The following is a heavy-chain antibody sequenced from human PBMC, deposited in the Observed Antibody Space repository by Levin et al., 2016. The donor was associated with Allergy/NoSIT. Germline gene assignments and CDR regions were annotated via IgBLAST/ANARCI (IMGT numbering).Heavy chain of an antibody. D-gene: IGHD2-21*01. V-gene: IGHV3-23*01. CDR3: AKVTYSHYAMDV. CDR2: ITYNGGST. Sequence: GESLKISCAASGFTFSTYAMSWVRQAPGQGLEWVSGITYNGGSTYYVDSVKGRFTISRDNAKNSLFLQMNSLTDEDTAVYYCAKVTYSHYAMDVWGQGTTVTVSS. CDR1: GFTFSTYA. J-gene: IGHJ6*02.